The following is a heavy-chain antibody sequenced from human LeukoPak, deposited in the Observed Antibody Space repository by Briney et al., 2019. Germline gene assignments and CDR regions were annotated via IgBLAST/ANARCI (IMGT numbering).Heavy chain of an antibody. Sequence: GGSLRLSCAASGFTFSSYSMNWVRQAPGKGLEWVSSISSSSSYIYYADSVKGRFTISRDNAKNSLYLQMNSLRAEDTAVYYCARVNRPGIAVAIDYWGQGTLVTVSS. CDR1: GFTFSSYS. D-gene: IGHD6-19*01. V-gene: IGHV3-21*01. J-gene: IGHJ4*02. CDR3: ARVNRPGIAVAIDY. CDR2: ISSSSSYI.